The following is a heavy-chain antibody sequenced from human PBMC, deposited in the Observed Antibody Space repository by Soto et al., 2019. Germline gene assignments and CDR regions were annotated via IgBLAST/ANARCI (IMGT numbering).Heavy chain of an antibody. V-gene: IGHV2-5*02. CDR1: GFSLSTSGVG. CDR3: AHDSYDILTGSPRGFDY. CDR2: IYWDDDK. J-gene: IGHJ4*02. Sequence: SGPTLVNPTQTLTLTCTFSGFSLSTSGVGVGWIRQPPGKALEWLALIYWDDDKRYSPSLKSRLTITKDTSKNQVVLTMTNMDPVDTATYYCAHDSYDILTGSPRGFDYWGQGTLVTVSS. D-gene: IGHD3-9*01.